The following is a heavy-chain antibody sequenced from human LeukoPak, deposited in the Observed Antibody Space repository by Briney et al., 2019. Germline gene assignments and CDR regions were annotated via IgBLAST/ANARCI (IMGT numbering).Heavy chain of an antibody. CDR1: GFTFSSYW. CDR2: ISYDGSNK. D-gene: IGHD5-12*01. J-gene: IGHJ4*02. CDR3: ARDRGYSGYELGY. Sequence: GGSLRLSCAASGFTFSSYWMSWVRQAPGKGLEWVAVISYDGSNKYYADSVKGRFTISRDNSKNTLYLQMNSLRAEDTAVYYCARDRGYSGYELGYWGQGTLVTVSS. V-gene: IGHV3-30*03.